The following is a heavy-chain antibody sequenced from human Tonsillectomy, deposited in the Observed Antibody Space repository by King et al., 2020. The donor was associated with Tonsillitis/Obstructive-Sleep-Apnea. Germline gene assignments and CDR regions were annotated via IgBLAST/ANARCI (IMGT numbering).Heavy chain of an antibody. CDR3: ARVSMSHYYIFSVYYTFDY. J-gene: IGHJ4*02. D-gene: IGHD3-9*01. CDR1: GYTFSNYV. Sequence: QLVQSGAEVKKPGASVKVSCKASGYTFSNYVISWVRQAPGQGLEWMGWISHYNGNTNYAQKLQGRVTMTTDTSTSKAYMEVRRLRSDDPAVYYCARVSMSHYYIFSVYYTFDYWRQGTLVTVST. CDR2: ISHYNGNT. V-gene: IGHV1-18*01.